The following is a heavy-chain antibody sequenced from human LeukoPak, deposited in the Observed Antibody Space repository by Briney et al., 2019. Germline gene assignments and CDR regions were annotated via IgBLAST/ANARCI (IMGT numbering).Heavy chain of an antibody. CDR2: VSSDGSID. V-gene: IGHV3-30*03. CDR3: VREGMGTTFSAWFDP. CDR1: GFTFSNYG. Sequence: GGSLRLSCAASGFTFSNYGMHWVRQAPGKGLEWVAVVSSDGSIDYYADSLRGRFTVSRDNSKNTMFLQFNTLRPEDTAVYYCVREGMGTTFSAWFDPWGQGTLVTVSS. D-gene: IGHD1-7*01. J-gene: IGHJ5*02.